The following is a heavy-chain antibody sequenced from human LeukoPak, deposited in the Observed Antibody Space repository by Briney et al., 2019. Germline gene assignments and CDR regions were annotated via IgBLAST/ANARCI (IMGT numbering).Heavy chain of an antibody. D-gene: IGHD3-10*01. J-gene: IGHJ4*02. Sequence: PGGSLRLSCAASGFTFSIYEMHWVRQAPGRGLEGVSYISNCFSTIKYADSVKGRFTISRDNAKNSLYLQMNSLRAEDTAVYYCAREKLYGFDCWGQGALVTVSS. CDR3: AREKLYGFDC. CDR1: GFTFSIYE. V-gene: IGHV3-48*03. CDR2: ISNCFSTI.